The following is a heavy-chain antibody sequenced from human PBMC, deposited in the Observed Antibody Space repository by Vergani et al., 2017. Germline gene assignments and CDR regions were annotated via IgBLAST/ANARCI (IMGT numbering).Heavy chain of an antibody. J-gene: IGHJ4*02. CDR1: GFTFSSYG. V-gene: IGHV3-30*02. D-gene: IGHD3-22*01. CDR3: AKDDLSYSSGYFDY. CDR2: IRYDGSNK. Sequence: VQLMESGGGVVQPGGSLRLSCAASGFTFSSYGMHWVRQAPGKGLEWVAFIRYDGSNKYYADSVKGRFTISRDNSKNTLYLQMNSLRAEDTAVYYCAKDDLSYSSGYFDYWGQGTLVTVSS.